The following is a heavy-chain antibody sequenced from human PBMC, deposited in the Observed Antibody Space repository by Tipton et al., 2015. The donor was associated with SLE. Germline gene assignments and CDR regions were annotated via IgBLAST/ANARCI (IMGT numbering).Heavy chain of an antibody. CDR1: GGSISSSSYY. CDR3: AGHEERYYDSSGYYPGAFDI. D-gene: IGHD3-22*01. V-gene: IGHV4-39*01. CDR2: IYYSGST. J-gene: IGHJ3*02. Sequence: TLSLTCTVSGGSISSSSYYWGWIRQPPGKGLGGFWSIYYSGSTYYNPSLKSIVTISVDTSKNQFSLKLSSVTAADTAVYYCAGHEERYYDSSGYYPGAFDIWGQGTMVTVSS.